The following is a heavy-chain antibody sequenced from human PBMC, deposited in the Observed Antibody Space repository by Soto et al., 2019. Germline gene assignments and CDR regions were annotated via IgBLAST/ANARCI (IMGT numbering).Heavy chain of an antibody. J-gene: IGHJ6*02. Sequence: VQLVESGGGVVQPGRSLRLSCAASGFTFSNAWMSWVRQAPGKGLEWVGRIKSKTDGGTTDYAAPVKGRFTISRDDSKNTLYLQMNSLKTEDTAVYYCTTDPNTVGDYYYGMDVWGQGTTVTVSS. V-gene: IGHV3-15*01. CDR3: TTDPNTVGDYYYGMDV. D-gene: IGHD1-26*01. CDR1: GFTFSNAW. CDR2: IKSKTDGGTT.